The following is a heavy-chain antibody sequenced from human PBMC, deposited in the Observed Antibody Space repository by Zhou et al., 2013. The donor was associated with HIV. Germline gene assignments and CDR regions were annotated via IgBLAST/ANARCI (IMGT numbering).Heavy chain of an antibody. CDR2: LNPSSGDT. CDR1: GYTFTGYY. Sequence: QVQLVQSGAEVKKPGASVTVSCKASGYTFTGYYMHWVRQAPGQGLEWMGWLNPSSGDTNYAQKFQGRVTMTRDTSISTAYMELSRLRSEDTAVYYCATGLRRGYYYYYGMDVWGQGTTVTV. J-gene: IGHJ6*02. CDR3: ATGLRRGYYYYYGMDV. V-gene: IGHV1-2*02. D-gene: IGHD3-10*01.